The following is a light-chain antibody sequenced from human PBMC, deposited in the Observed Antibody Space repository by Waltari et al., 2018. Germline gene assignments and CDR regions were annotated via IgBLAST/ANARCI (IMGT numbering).Light chain of an antibody. V-gene: IGLV2-11*01. CDR1: SGDAGRYNH. CDR3: CSRAGSSVV. Sequence: QSALTQPRSVSGSPGQAVTLSSPGTSGDAGRYNHVPWYPDQPGKAPSLTIYDVSERPSGVPDRFSASKSGNTASLTISGPQAEDEGSYHCCSRAGSSVVFGGGTKLTVL. J-gene: IGLJ2*01. CDR2: DVS.